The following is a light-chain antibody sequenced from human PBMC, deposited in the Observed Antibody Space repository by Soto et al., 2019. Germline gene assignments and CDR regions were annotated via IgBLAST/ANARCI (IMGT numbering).Light chain of an antibody. CDR3: QHYAISPWT. CDR2: GAS. CDR1: QSVSSY. V-gene: IGKV3-20*01. J-gene: IGKJ1*01. Sequence: EIMLTQSPGTLALSPGERATLSCRASQSVSSYLAWYQQKPGQAPRLLIYGASSRATGMPDRFSGSGSGADFTLTISRLEPEDIAVYFCQHYAISPWTFGQGTKVEIQ.